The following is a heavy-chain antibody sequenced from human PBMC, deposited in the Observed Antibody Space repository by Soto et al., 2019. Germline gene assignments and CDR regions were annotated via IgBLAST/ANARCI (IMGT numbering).Heavy chain of an antibody. D-gene: IGHD3-22*01. CDR3: ARGEIKYYYDSRPDAFDI. CDR1: GGSISSSYW. V-gene: IGHV4-4*02. CDR2: VSRGGTT. J-gene: IGHJ3*02. Sequence: SETLSLTCEVSGGSISSSYWWTWVRQSPGKGLEWIGEVSRGGTTNYNPSLKNRVTISVDTSKNHFSLKLSSVTAADTAVYYCARGEIKYYYDSRPDAFDIWGQGTMVTVSS.